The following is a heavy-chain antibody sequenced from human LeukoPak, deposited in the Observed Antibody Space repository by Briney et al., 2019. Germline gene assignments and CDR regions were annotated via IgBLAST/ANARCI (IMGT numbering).Heavy chain of an antibody. V-gene: IGHV1-18*01. Sequence: ASVKVSCKASGYTFTSYGISWVRQAPGQGLEWMGWISAYNGNTNYAQKLQGRVTMTTDTSTSTAYMELRSLRSDDTAVYYCARGLRGHYYGSGSPPRAFDIWGQGTMVTVSS. CDR1: GYTFTSYG. D-gene: IGHD3-10*01. CDR2: ISAYNGNT. CDR3: ARGLRGHYYGSGSPPRAFDI. J-gene: IGHJ3*02.